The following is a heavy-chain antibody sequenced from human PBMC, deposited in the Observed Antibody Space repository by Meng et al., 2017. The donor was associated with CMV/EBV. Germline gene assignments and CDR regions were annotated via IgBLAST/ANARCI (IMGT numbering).Heavy chain of an antibody. V-gene: IGHV3-21*01. CDR2: ISSSSSYI. Sequence: GESLKISCAASGFTFSSYSMNWVRQAPGKGLEWVSSISSSSSYIYYADSVKGRFTISRDNAKNSLYLQMNSLRAEDTAVHYCARAHYYDSSGYYYDLYFQHWGQGTLVTVSS. D-gene: IGHD3-22*01. J-gene: IGHJ1*01. CDR1: GFTFSSYS. CDR3: ARAHYYDSSGYYYDLYFQH.